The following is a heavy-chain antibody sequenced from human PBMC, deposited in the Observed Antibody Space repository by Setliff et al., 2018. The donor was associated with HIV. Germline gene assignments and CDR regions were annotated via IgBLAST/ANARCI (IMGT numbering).Heavy chain of an antibody. V-gene: IGHV4-4*09. CDR3: ARRIDDSGSFPDKNWFDT. CDR1: GDSISSYS. CDR2: IFSSGST. Sequence: PSETLSLTCTVSGDSISSYSWNWIRQSPGGGLEWIGFIFSSGSTKYNPSLQGRVTMSIDTSKNQFSLRLTSVTAADTAVYYCARRIDDSGSFPDKNWFDTWAREAWSPSPQ. J-gene: IGHJ5*02. D-gene: IGHD3-10*01.